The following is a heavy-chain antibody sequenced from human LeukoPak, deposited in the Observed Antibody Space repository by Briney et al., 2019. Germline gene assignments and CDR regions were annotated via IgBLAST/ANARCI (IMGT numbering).Heavy chain of an antibody. CDR2: ISSSSSYI. J-gene: IGHJ4*02. Sequence: PGGSLRLSCAASGFTFSSYSMNWVRQAPGKGLEWVSSISSSSSYIYYADSVKGRFTISRDNAKNSLYLQMNSLRAEGTAVYYCARALDIVAPFDYWGQGTLVTVSS. CDR3: ARALDIVAPFDY. V-gene: IGHV3-21*01. D-gene: IGHD5-12*01. CDR1: GFTFSSYS.